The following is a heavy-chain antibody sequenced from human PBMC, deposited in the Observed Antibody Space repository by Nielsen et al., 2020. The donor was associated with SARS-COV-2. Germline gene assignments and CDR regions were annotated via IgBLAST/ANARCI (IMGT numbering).Heavy chain of an antibody. CDR1: GFTFSSYA. CDR3: AKSVKPRYCSSTSCYYYYGMDV. J-gene: IGHJ6*02. V-gene: IGHV3-23*01. CDR2: ISGSGGST. D-gene: IGHD2-2*01. Sequence: GGSLRLSCAASGFTFSSYAMSWVRQAPGKGLEWVSAISGSGGSTYYADSVKGRFTIPRDNSKNTLYLQMNSLRAEDTAVYYCAKSVKPRYCSSTSCYYYYGMDVWGQGTTVTVSS.